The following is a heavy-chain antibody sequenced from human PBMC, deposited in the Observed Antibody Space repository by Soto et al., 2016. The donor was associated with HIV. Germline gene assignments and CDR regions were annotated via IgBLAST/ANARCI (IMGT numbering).Heavy chain of an antibody. CDR1: GYTFTGYY. J-gene: IGHJ4*02. CDR2: INPNSGGT. Sequence: QVQLVQSGAEVKKPGASVKVSCKASGYTFTGYYMHWVRQAPGQGLEWMGWINPNSGGTNYAQKFQGRVTMTRDTSISTAYMGLSRLRSDDTAVYYCARIPSHFVVVTASRDYWGQGTLVTVSS. CDR3: ARIPSHFVVVTASRDY. V-gene: IGHV1-2*02. D-gene: IGHD2-21*02.